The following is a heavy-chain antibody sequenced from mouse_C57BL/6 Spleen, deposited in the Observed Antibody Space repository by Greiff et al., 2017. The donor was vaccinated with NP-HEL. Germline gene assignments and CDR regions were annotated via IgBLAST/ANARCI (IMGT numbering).Heavy chain of an antibody. Sequence: VQLQQPGAELVRPGSSVKLSCKASGYTFTSYWMHWVKQRPIQGLAWIGNIDPSDSETHYNQKFKDKATLTVDKSSSTAYMQLSSLTSEDSAVYYCAREGVYYGSSLAYWGQGTLVTVSA. CDR2: IDPSDSET. D-gene: IGHD1-1*01. J-gene: IGHJ3*01. CDR1: GYTFTSYW. CDR3: AREGVYYGSSLAY. V-gene: IGHV1-52*01.